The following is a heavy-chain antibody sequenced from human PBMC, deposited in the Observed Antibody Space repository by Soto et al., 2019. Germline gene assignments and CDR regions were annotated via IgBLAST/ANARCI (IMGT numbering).Heavy chain of an antibody. CDR2: IYPGDADI. CDR3: ARGIEMARIGWFDP. Sequence: PGESLNISCKGSGYSFTSFWIGWVRQMPGKGLEWLGIIYPGDADIRYTPSFQGQVTMSADKSISTAYLQWSSLKASDTAIYYCARGIEMARIGWFDPWGQGTLVTVSS. CDR1: GYSFTSFW. V-gene: IGHV5-51*01. D-gene: IGHD5-12*01. J-gene: IGHJ5*02.